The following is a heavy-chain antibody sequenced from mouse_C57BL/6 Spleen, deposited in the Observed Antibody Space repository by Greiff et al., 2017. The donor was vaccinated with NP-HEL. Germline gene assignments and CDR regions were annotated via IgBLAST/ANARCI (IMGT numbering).Heavy chain of an antibody. CDR2: ISGGGGNN. Sequence: EVQLVESGGGLVKPGGSLKLSCAASGFTFSSYTMSWVRQTPEKRLEWVATISGGGGNNYYPDSVKGRFTISRDNAKNTLYLQMSSLRSEDTAFYYCARRPRNYYGSSYEYFDVWGTGTTVTVSS. V-gene: IGHV5-9*01. CDR1: GFTFSSYT. J-gene: IGHJ1*03. CDR3: ARRPRNYYGSSYEYFDV. D-gene: IGHD1-1*01.